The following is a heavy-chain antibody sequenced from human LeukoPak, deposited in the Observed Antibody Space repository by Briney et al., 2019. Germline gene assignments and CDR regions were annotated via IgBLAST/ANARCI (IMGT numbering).Heavy chain of an antibody. V-gene: IGHV3-66*01. J-gene: IGHJ6*02. CDR1: GFTVSSSY. Sequence: GGSLRLSCAAFGFTVSSSYMSWVRRAPGKGLEWVSVIQSGGSTYYADSVKGRFTISRDNSKNTLYLQMNSLRADDTAVYYCARESRGYYYYYGMDVWGQGATVTVSS. CDR2: IQSGGST. CDR3: ARESRGYYYYYGMDV.